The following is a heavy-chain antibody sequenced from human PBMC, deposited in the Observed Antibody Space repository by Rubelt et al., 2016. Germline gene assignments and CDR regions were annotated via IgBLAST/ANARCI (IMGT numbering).Heavy chain of an antibody. CDR2: ISSSTTSM. J-gene: IGHJ6*02. V-gene: IGHV3-48*04. CDR3: ARDYTPNYDFSSWALFDGMDV. CDR1: GFTFDDYA. D-gene: IGHD3-3*01. Sequence: EVQLVESGGGLVQPGGSLRLSCAASGFTFDDYAMHWVRQAPGKGLEWVSYISSSTTSMYYADSVKGRFTISRDNAKNSLNLQMNSLRAEDTAVYYCARDYTPNYDFSSWALFDGMDVWGRGTMVTVSS.